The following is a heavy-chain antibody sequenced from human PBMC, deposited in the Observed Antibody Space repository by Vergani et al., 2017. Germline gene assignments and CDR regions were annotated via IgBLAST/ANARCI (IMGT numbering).Heavy chain of an antibody. J-gene: IGHJ4*02. D-gene: IGHD2-15*01. V-gene: IGHV4-30-4*08. CDR3: ARATCSGGSCYRGFEY. CDR2: IYYSGST. CDR1: GGSISSGDYY. Sequence: QVQLQESGPGLVKPSQTLSLTCTVSGGSISSGDYYWSWIRQPPGKGLEWIGYIYYSGSTYYNPSLKSRVTISVDTSKNQFSLKLSSVTAADTAVYYCARATCSGGSCYRGFEYWGQGSLITVSS.